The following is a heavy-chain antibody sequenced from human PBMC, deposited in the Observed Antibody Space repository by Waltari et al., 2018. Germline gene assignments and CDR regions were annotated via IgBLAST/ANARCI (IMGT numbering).Heavy chain of an antibody. Sequence: QVQLQPWGAGLLTPSATLSLTCAVYGGSFSGSYWSWIRQPPGKGLEWIGEINHSGSTNYNPSLKSRVTISVDTSKNQFSLKLSSVTAADTAVYYCARGPPGGQQLGGFDYWGQGTLVTVSS. CDR2: INHSGST. D-gene: IGHD6-13*01. CDR1: GGSFSGSY. V-gene: IGHV4-34*01. CDR3: ARGPPGGQQLGGFDY. J-gene: IGHJ4*02.